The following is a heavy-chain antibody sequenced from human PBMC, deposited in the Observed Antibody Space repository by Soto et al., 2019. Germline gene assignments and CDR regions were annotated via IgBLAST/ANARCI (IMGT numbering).Heavy chain of an antibody. CDR3: ARGDVYSGYDLVAFDI. CDR1: GGTFSSYT. V-gene: IGHV1-69*02. CDR2: IIPILGIA. D-gene: IGHD5-12*01. Sequence: GASVKVSCKASGGTFSSYTISWVRQAPGKGLEWMGRIIPILGIANYAQKFQGRVTITADKSTSTAYMELSSLRSEDTAVYYCARGDVYSGYDLVAFDIWGQGTMVTVSS. J-gene: IGHJ3*02.